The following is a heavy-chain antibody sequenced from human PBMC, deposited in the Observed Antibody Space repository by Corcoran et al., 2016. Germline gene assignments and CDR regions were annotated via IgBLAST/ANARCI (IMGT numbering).Heavy chain of an antibody. J-gene: IGHJ6*02. D-gene: IGHD5-18*01. CDR3: ARDRSGQGIQLWQNYYYYGMDV. CDR1: GYTFTSYY. V-gene: IGHV1-46*01. CDR2: INPSGGST. Sequence: QVQLVQSGAEVKKPGASVKVSCKASGYTFTSYYMHWVRQAPGQGLEWMGIINPSGGSTSYAQKFQGRVTMTRDTSTSTVYMELSSLRSEDTAVYYCARDRSGQGIQLWQNYYYYGMDVWGQGTTVTVSS.